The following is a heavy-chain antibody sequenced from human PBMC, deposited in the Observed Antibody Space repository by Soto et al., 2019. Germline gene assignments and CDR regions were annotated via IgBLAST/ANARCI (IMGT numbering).Heavy chain of an antibody. CDR2: IIPIFGTA. CDR3: ARGHPVGDYDDYYYYYGMDV. J-gene: IGHJ6*02. Sequence: SVKVSCKASGGTFSSFAISWVRQAPGQGLEWMGGIIPIFGTANYAQKFQGRVTITADESTSTAYMELSSLRSEDTAVYYCARGHPVGDYDDYYYYYGMDVWGQGTTVTVSS. V-gene: IGHV1-69*13. D-gene: IGHD4-17*01. CDR1: GGTFSSFA.